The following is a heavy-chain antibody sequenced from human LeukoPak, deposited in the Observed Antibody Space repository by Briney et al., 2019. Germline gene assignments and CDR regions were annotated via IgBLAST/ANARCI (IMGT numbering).Heavy chain of an antibody. D-gene: IGHD6-6*01. Sequence: SVKVSFKASGGTFSSYAISWVRQAPGQGLEWMGGIIPIFGTANYAQKFQGRVTITTDESTSTAYMELSSLRSEDTAVYYCAIIAARPYYYYMDVWGKGTTVTVSS. J-gene: IGHJ6*03. CDR3: AIIAARPYYYYMDV. CDR1: GGTFSSYA. CDR2: IIPIFGTA. V-gene: IGHV1-69*05.